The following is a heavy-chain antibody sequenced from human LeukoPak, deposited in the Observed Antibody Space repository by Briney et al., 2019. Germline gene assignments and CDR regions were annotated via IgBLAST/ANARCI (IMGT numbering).Heavy chain of an antibody. V-gene: IGHV3-21*01. CDR1: GFTFSSYS. J-gene: IGHJ4*02. Sequence: GGSLRLSCAASGFTFSSYSMNWVRQAPGKGLEWVSSISSSSSYIYYAASVKGRFTISRDNAKNSLYLQMNSLRAEDTAVYYCASVRSTRFDYWGQGTLVTVSS. CDR2: ISSSSSYI. D-gene: IGHD2-2*01. CDR3: ASVRSTRFDY.